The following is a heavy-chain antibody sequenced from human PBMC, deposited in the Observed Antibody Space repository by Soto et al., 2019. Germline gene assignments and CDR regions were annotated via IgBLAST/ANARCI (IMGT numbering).Heavy chain of an antibody. CDR3: ARVHLHYDFWSGYYVEYYYYGMDV. Sequence: ASVKVSCKASGYTFTSYGISWVRQAPGQGLEWMGWISAYNGNTNYAQKLQGRVTMTTDTSTSTAYMELRSLRSDDTAVYYCARVHLHYDFWSGYYVEYYYYGMDVWGQGTTVTVSS. V-gene: IGHV1-18*04. J-gene: IGHJ6*02. CDR1: GYTFTSYG. D-gene: IGHD3-3*01. CDR2: ISAYNGNT.